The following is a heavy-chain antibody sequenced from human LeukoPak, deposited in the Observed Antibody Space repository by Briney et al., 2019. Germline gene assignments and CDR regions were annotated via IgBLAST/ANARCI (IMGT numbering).Heavy chain of an antibody. Sequence: SETLSLTCTVSGGSISSYYWSWIRQPAGKGLEWIGRIYTSGSTNYNPSLKSRLTMSVDTSKNQFSLKLSSVTAADTAVYYCARAGIVVVPASYYYYYMDVWGKGTTVTVSS. CDR2: IYTSGST. V-gene: IGHV4-4*07. J-gene: IGHJ6*03. D-gene: IGHD2-2*01. CDR1: GGSISSYY. CDR3: ARAGIVVVPASYYYYYMDV.